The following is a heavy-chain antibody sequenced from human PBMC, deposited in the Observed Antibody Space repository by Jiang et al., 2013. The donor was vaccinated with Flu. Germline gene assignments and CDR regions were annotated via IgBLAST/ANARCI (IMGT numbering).Heavy chain of an antibody. V-gene: IGHV4-39*07. CDR2: IYYSGST. J-gene: IGHJ3*02. Sequence: LLKPSETLSLTCTVSGGSISSSSYYWGWIRQPPGKGLEWIGSIYYSGSTYYNPSLKSRVTISVDTSKNQFSLKLSSVTAADTAVYYCVSYDILTGYYLDGAHAFDIWGQGTMVTVSS. D-gene: IGHD3-9*01. CDR3: VSYDILTGYYLDGAHAFDI. CDR1: GGSISSSSYY.